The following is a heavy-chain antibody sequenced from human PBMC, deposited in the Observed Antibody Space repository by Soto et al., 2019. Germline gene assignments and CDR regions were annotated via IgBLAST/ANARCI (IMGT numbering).Heavy chain of an antibody. V-gene: IGHV3-21*02. CDR1: GFTFSRYG. CDR2: ISSSTSYV. D-gene: IGHD2-2*01. J-gene: IGHJ5*01. Sequence: EVQLVESGGGLVKPGGSLRLSCAASGFTFSRYGMNWLRQAPGKGLEWVASISSSTSYVYYADSVKGRFSTSRDNAKNILYQEMYGLRTEDTAVYYCARDPSEGRVGNWFESWGQGTLVTVSS. CDR3: ARDPSEGRVGNWFES.